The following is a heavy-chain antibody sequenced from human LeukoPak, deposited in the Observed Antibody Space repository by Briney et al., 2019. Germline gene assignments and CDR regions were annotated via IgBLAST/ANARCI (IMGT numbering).Heavy chain of an antibody. J-gene: IGHJ2*01. Sequence: GGSLRLSCVASEFTFSNYWIHWVRQPPGKGLVWVSRIRYDGIVTNYADSVEGRFTISRDNAKNTVHLQMNSLRDDDMAVYYCASATPADFNLWGRGTLVTVSS. CDR2: IRYDGIVT. CDR3: ASATPADFNL. CDR1: EFTFSNYW. V-gene: IGHV3-74*01.